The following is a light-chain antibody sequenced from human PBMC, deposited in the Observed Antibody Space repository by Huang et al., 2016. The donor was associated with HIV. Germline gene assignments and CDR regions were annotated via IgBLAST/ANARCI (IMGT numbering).Light chain of an antibody. V-gene: IGKV1-5*03. CDR3: QQYNTYST. J-gene: IGKJ4*01. CDR1: QSISSW. Sequence: DIQMTQSPSTLSASVGDRVTITCRASQSISSWLAWYQQKPGKAPKLLSYKATSLESGRQVVGGGSGSVTDFTLTSSSLQPDDVATYCCQQYNTYSTFGGGTKVEIK. CDR2: KAT.